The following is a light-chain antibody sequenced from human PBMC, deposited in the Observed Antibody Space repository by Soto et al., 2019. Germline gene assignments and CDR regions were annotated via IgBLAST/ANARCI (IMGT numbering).Light chain of an antibody. CDR2: GAS. Sequence: EIVLTQSPGTLSLFPGEIATLSCRASQSLITRYLAWYQQKPGQAPRLLIYGASSRATGIPDRFSGSGSGTDFTLTISTLEPEDFAVYSCQQYGTSPTFGQGTRLEIK. CDR3: QQYGTSPT. V-gene: IGKV3-20*01. J-gene: IGKJ5*01. CDR1: QSLITRY.